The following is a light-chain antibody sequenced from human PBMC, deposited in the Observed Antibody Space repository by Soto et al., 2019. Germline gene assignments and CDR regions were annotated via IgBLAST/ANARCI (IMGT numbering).Light chain of an antibody. J-gene: IGKJ4*01. V-gene: IGKV3-20*01. CDR2: GAS. CDR3: QQLNSPLT. CDR1: QSVSSTY. Sequence: EIVLTQSPCTLSLSPGERSTRSCMASQSVSSTYLAWYQQKPGQAPRLLIFGASSRATGIPDRFSGSGSGTDFTLTISSLQPEDFATYYCQQLNSPLTFGGGTKVDIK.